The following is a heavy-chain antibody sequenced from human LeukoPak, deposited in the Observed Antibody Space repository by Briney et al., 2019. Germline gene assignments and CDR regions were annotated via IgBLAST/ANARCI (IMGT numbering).Heavy chain of an antibody. V-gene: IGHV4-39*01. CDR3: ARHHYDFWSGYYTGGGYFDY. D-gene: IGHD3-3*01. J-gene: IGHJ4*02. CDR2: IYYSGST. CDR1: GGSMSSSSYY. Sequence: PSETLSLTCTVSGGSMSSSSYYWGWIRQPPGKGLEWIGSIYYSGSTYYNPSLKSRVTISVDTSKNQFSLKLSSVTAADTAVYYCARHHYDFWSGYYTGGGYFDYWGQGSLVTVSS.